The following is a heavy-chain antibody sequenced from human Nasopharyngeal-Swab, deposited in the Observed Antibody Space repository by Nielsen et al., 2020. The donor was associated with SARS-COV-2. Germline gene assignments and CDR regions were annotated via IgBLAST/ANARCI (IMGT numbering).Heavy chain of an antibody. J-gene: IGHJ6*03. CDR2: IIPIFGTA. CDR1: GGTFSSYA. Sequence: SVKVSCKASGGTFSSYAISWVRQAPGQGLEWMGGIIPIFGTANYAQKFQGRVTITADESTSTAYMELSSLRSEDTAVYYCARGRVAARRGEDYYYMDVWGKGTTVTVSS. D-gene: IGHD6-6*01. V-gene: IGHV1-69*13. CDR3: ARGRVAARRGEDYYYMDV.